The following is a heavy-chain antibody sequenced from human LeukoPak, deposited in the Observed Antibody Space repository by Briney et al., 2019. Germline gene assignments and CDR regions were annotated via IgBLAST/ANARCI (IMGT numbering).Heavy chain of an antibody. CDR2: ISWNSGSI. CDR3: AKGVRIAMVRGAFDI. J-gene: IGHJ3*02. Sequence: GRSLRLSCAASGFTFDDYAMHWVRQAPGKGLEWVSGISWNSGSIGYADSVKGRFTISRDNAKNSLYLQMNSLRAEDTALYYCAKGVRIAMVRGAFDIWGQGTMVTVSS. V-gene: IGHV3-9*01. CDR1: GFTFDDYA. D-gene: IGHD3-10*01.